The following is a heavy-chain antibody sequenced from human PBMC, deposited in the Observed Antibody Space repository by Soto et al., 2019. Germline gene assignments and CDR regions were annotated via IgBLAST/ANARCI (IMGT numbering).Heavy chain of an antibody. CDR1: GFTFSLSW. CDR3: ARDLENCGGECSSAFDI. CDR2: INSDGSIT. D-gene: IGHD2-21*01. V-gene: IGHV3-74*01. J-gene: IGHJ3*02. Sequence: EAQLEESGGGLVQPGGSLRLSCAASGFTFSLSWMHWVRQGAGNRPVWVSRINSDGSITTYADSVKGRFTISRDNAKKTLYLQMNSLTAADTAVYYCARDLENCGGECSSAFDIWGQGTMVTVSS.